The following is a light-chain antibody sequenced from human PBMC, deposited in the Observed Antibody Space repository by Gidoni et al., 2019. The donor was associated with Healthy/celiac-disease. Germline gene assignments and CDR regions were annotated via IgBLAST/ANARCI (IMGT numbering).Light chain of an antibody. J-gene: IGLJ1*01. Sequence: SALTQPASVSGSPGQSITISCTGTSSDVGGYNYVSWYQQHPGKAPKLMIYEVSNRPSGVSNSFSGSKSGNTASLTISGLQAEDEADYYCSSYTSSSTLYVFGTGTKVTVL. CDR2: EVS. CDR1: SSDVGGYNY. V-gene: IGLV2-14*01. CDR3: SSYTSSSTLYV.